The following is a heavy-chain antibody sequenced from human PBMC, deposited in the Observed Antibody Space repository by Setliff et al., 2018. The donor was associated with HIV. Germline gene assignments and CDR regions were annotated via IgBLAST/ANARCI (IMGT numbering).Heavy chain of an antibody. CDR2: IIPILGVA. CDR3: VRGVQSPPHYSYYYMDV. D-gene: IGHD3-3*01. CDR1: RSTFNSHT. V-gene: IGHV1-69*02. J-gene: IGHJ6*03. Sequence: SVKVSCKASRSTFNSHTINWVRQAAGQGLDWMGRIIPILGVANYAQRFQGKVTITADKSTSTAYMELTSLRFDDTAMYYCVRGVQSPPHYSYYYMDVWGEGTMVTVSS.